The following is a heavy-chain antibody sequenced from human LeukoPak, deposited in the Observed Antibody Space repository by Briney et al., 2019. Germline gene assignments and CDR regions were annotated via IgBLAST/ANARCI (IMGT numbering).Heavy chain of an antibody. J-gene: IGHJ4*02. CDR1: GGTFSRHG. V-gene: IGHV1-69*05. CDR3: ARVSTEYQLVYYFDY. D-gene: IGHD2-2*01. CDR2: IIPIFGTA. Sequence: SVKVSCKASGGTFSRHGINWVRQAPGQGLEWMGGIIPIFGTANYAQKFQGRVTISTDESTSTAYMELSSLRSDDTAVYYCARVSTEYQLVYYFDYWGQGTLVTVSS.